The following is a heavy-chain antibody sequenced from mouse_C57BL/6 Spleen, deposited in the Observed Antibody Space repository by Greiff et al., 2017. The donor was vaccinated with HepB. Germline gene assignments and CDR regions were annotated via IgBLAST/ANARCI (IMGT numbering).Heavy chain of an antibody. J-gene: IGHJ2*01. CDR1: GFSLSTSGMG. V-gene: IGHV8-12*01. D-gene: IGHD2-3*01. CDR2: IYWDDDK. CDR3: ARTYDGYYYFDY. Sequence: QVTLKESGPGILQSSQTLSLSCSFSGFSLSTSGMGVSWIRQPSGKGLEWLAHIYWDDDKRYNPYLKSRLTISKDTSRNQVFLKITSVDTAATATYYCARTYDGYYYFDYWGQGTTLTVSS.